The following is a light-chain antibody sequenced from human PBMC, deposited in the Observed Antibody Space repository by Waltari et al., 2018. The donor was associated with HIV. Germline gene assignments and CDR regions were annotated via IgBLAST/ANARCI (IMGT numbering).Light chain of an antibody. Sequence: DIVMTPSPDSMAVSLGERATINCKSSQSVLYSSNNKNYLAWYQQTPGQPPKVLSYWASTRESGVPDRVSGSGSGTDFTLTSSSLQAEDVAVYYCQQYYSPPPRTFGQGTKVEIK. J-gene: IGKJ1*01. CDR1: QSVLYSSNNKNY. V-gene: IGKV4-1*01. CDR3: QQYYSPPPRT. CDR2: WAS.